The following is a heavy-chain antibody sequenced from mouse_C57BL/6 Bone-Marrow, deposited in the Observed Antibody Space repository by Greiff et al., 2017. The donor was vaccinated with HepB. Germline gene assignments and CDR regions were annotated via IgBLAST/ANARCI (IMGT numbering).Heavy chain of an antibody. CDR2: IYPGSGNT. V-gene: IGHV1-76*01. D-gene: IGHD2-3*01. J-gene: IGHJ2*01. Sequence: VKLVESGAELVRPGASVKLSCKASGYTFTDYYINWVKQRPGQGLEWIARIYPGSGNTYYNEKFKGKATLTAEKSSSTAYMQLSSLTSEDSAVYFCAIYDGYPDYWGQGTTLTVSS. CDR1: GYTFTDYY. CDR3: AIYDGYPDY.